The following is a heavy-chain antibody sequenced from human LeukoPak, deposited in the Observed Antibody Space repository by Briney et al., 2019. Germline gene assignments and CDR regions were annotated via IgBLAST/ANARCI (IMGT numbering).Heavy chain of an antibody. CDR3: ARGPTAGYSYGSYYFDY. CDR1: GLTFSSYG. Sequence: GGSLRLSCAASGLTFSSYGMHWVRQAPGKGLEWVAITWYDGSNQYYADSVKGRFTISRDNSKNTLDLQMNSLRAEDTAVYYCARGPTAGYSYGSYYFDYWGQGTLVTASS. J-gene: IGHJ4*02. CDR2: TWYDGSNQ. D-gene: IGHD5-18*01. V-gene: IGHV3-33*01.